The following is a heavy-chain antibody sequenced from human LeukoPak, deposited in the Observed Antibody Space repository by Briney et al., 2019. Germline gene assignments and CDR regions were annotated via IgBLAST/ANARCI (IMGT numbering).Heavy chain of an antibody. J-gene: IGHJ6*02. CDR1: GFTFSSYS. D-gene: IGHD5-12*01. CDR3: ARAKVAYGMDV. CDR2: ISSSSSYI. Sequence: GGSLRLSCAASGFTFSSYSMNWVRQAPGKGLEWVSSISSSSSYIYYADSVKGRFTISRDNAKNSLHLQMNSLRAEDTAVYYCARAKVAYGMDVWGQGTTVTVSS. V-gene: IGHV3-21*01.